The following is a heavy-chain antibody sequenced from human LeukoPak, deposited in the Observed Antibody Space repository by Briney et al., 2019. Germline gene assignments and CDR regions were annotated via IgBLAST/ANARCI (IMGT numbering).Heavy chain of an antibody. CDR3: AKDEGAPAYGEPRYFDY. CDR2: RRYDGSNK. V-gene: IGHV3-30*02. D-gene: IGHD3-10*01. CDR1: GFTFSSYD. Sequence: AGTLRLSCAASGFTFSSYDMRWVRQAPPKGLEGVAFRRYDGSNKYYADSLKSRFTISRDNSKNTLYLQMNSLTAEDTAVYYCAKDEGAPAYGEPRYFDYWGQGDLVSASS. J-gene: IGHJ4*02.